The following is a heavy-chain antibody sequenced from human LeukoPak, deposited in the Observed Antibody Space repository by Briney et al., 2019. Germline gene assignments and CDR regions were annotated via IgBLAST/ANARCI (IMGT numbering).Heavy chain of an antibody. Sequence: GGSLRLSCAASGFTFSSYAMGWVRQAPGKGLEWVSAISGSGGSTYYADSVKGRFTISRDNSKNTLYLQMNSLRAEDTAVYYCAKAPYDILTGYPDWGQGTLVTVSS. D-gene: IGHD3-9*01. J-gene: IGHJ4*02. CDR2: ISGSGGST. V-gene: IGHV3-23*01. CDR3: AKAPYDILTGYPD. CDR1: GFTFSSYA.